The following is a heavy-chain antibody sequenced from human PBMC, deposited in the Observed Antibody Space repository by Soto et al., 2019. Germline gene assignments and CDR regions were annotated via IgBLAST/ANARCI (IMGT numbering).Heavy chain of an antibody. CDR1: GFTFSDYY. Sequence: GGSLRLSCAASGFTFSDYYMSWIRQAPGKGLEWVSYISSSGSTIYYADSVKGRFTISRDNAKNSLYLQMNSLRAEDTAVYYCAREIVVARGASYFDYWGPGTLVTVSS. J-gene: IGHJ4*02. CDR3: AREIVVARGASYFDY. CDR2: ISSSGSTI. D-gene: IGHD2-2*01. V-gene: IGHV3-11*04.